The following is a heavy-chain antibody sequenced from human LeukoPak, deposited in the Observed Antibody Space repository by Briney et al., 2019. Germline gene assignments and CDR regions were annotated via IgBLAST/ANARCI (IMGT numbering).Heavy chain of an antibody. CDR2: INPNSGGT. D-gene: IGHD3-3*01. CDR3: ARGDTGYDFWSAYYYYMDV. CDR1: GYTFIGYY. V-gene: IGHV1-2*02. Sequence: ASVKVSCKASGYTFIGYYIHWVRQAPGQGLEWMGWINPNSGGTNYAQKFQGRVTMTRDTSISAAYMELSRLRSDDTAVYYCARGDTGYDFWSAYYYYMDVWGKGTTVTVSS. J-gene: IGHJ6*03.